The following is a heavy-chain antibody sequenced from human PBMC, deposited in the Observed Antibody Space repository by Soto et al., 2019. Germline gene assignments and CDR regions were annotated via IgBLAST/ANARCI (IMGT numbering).Heavy chain of an antibody. J-gene: IGHJ5*02. CDR2: TYYRSKWYN. Sequence: QVQLQQSGPGLVKPSQTLSLTCAISGDSVSSDSATWSWFRQSPSRGLEWLGRTYYRSKWYNDYAVSVKSRITINPDTSMNQFSLQLNSVTPEDTAVYYCARGDHWFDPWGQGTLVTVSS. V-gene: IGHV6-1*01. CDR1: GDSVSSDSAT. CDR3: ARGDHWFDP.